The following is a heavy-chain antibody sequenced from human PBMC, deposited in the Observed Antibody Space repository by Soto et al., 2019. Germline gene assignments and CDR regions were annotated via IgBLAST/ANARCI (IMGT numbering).Heavy chain of an antibody. CDR1: GGSISSYY. D-gene: IGHD3-16*01. V-gene: IGHV4-59*01. CDR3: ASRLPTYTGGGFAY. J-gene: IGHJ4*02. Sequence: SLTCTVSGGSISSYYWTWIRQPPGKGLEWIGYIYYSGSTNYNPSLKSRVTISVDTSKNQFSLKLSSVTAADTAVYYCASRLPTYTGGGFAYWGQGTLVTVSS. CDR2: IYYSGST.